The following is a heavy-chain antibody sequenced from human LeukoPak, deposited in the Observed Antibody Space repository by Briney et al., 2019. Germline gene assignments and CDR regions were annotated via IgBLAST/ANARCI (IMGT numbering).Heavy chain of an antibody. V-gene: IGHV4-34*01. J-gene: IGHJ4*02. D-gene: IGHD3-22*01. CDR1: GGSISSYY. CDR3: AHAEKDSSGYYYDY. Sequence: SETLSLTCTVSGGSISSYYWSWIRQPPGKGLEWIGEINHSGSTNYNPSLKSRVTISVDTSKNQFSLKLSSVTAADTAVYYCAHAEKDSSGYYYDYWGQGTLVTVSS. CDR2: INHSGST.